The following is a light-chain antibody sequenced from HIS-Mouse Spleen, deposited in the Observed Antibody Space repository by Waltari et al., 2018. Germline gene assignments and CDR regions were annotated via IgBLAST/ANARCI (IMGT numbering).Light chain of an antibody. V-gene: IGLV2-23*01. CDR2: EGS. J-gene: IGLJ3*02. CDR1: SGDVGMYNL. Sequence: QSALTHPASVSGSPGQSITISCTGTSGDVGMYNLVSWYQQHPGKAPKLMIYEGSKRPSGVSNRFSGSKSGNTASLTISGLQAEDEADYYCCSYAGSSTWVFGGGTKLTVL. CDR3: CSYAGSSTWV.